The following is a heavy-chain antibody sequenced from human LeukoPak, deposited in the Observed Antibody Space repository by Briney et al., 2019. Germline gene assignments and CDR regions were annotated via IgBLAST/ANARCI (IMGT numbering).Heavy chain of an antibody. CDR1: GFTFSTYW. V-gene: IGHV3-7*01. CDR3: ARDSAGNDY. CDR2: IKQDGSEK. D-gene: IGHD6-13*01. J-gene: IGHJ4*02. Sequence: GGSLTLSCAASGFTFSTYWMSWVRQAPGKGLEWVANIKQDGSEKYYVESVKGRFTISRDNAKNSLYLQMNSLRAEDTAMYYCARDSAGNDYWGQGTLVTVSS.